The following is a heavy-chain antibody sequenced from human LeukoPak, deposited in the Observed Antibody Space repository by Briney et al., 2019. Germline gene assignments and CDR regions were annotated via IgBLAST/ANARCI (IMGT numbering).Heavy chain of an antibody. D-gene: IGHD2-15*01. J-gene: IGHJ4*02. Sequence: ASVKVSCKVSGYTLTELSMHWVRQAPGKGLEWMGGFDPEDGETIYAQKFQGRVTMTEDTSTDTAYMELSSLRSEDTAVYYCATAVVAATPSKFFDYWGQGTLVTVSS. CDR1: GYTLTELS. V-gene: IGHV1-24*01. CDR2: FDPEDGET. CDR3: ATAVVAATPSKFFDY.